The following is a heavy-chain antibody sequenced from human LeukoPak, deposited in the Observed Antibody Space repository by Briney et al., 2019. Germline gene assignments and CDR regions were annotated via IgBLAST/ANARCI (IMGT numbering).Heavy chain of an antibody. CDR2: MYIGGRT. D-gene: IGHD6-19*01. J-gene: IGHJ6*03. Sequence: SETLSLTCTVTGTSIRSGSYYWNWIRQAAGKGLEWIGRMYIGGRTTYNTSLKSRVTISLETTENQFSLRLRSVTAADTAVYYCAREGIAVADTYYYYYMDVWGKGTWVTVSS. CDR1: GTSIRSGSYY. V-gene: IGHV4-61*02. CDR3: AREGIAVADTYYYYYMDV.